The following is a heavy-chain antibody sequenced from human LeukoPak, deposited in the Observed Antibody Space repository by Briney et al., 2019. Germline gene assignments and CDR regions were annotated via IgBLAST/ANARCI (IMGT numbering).Heavy chain of an antibody. CDR1: GYTFTSYG. J-gene: IGHJ3*02. D-gene: IGHD4-17*01. Sequence: ASVKVSCKASGYTFTSYGISWVRQAPGQGLEWMGWISAYNGNTNYAQKLQGRATMTTDTSTSTAYMELRSLRSDDTAVYYCARVDMTTDAFDIWGQGTMVTVSS. CDR2: ISAYNGNT. CDR3: ARVDMTTDAFDI. V-gene: IGHV1-18*01.